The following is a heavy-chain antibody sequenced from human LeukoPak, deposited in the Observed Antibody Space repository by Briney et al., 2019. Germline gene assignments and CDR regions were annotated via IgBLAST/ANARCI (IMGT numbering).Heavy chain of an antibody. CDR3: ARGRYSGSYNDY. J-gene: IGHJ4*02. Sequence: SETLSLTCTVSGGSVSSGSYYWSWIRQPPGKGLEWIEYIYYSGSTNYNPSLKSRVTISVDTSKNQFSLKLSSVTAADTAVYYCARGRYSGSYNDYWGQGTLVTVSS. V-gene: IGHV4-61*01. CDR1: GGSVSSGSYY. D-gene: IGHD1-26*01. CDR2: IYYSGST.